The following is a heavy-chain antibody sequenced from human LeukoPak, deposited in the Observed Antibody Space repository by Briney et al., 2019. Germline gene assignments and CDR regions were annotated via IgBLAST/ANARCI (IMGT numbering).Heavy chain of an antibody. Sequence: GGSLRLSCAASGFTFRDYWMNWVRQAPGKGLEWVASIKQDGSEKYYVDSVKGRFTISRDNSKNTLYLQMNSLRAEDTAVYYCAKDRVGYCSGGSCYSEAYWFDPWGQGTLVTVSS. CDR2: IKQDGSEK. D-gene: IGHD2-15*01. V-gene: IGHV3-7*01. CDR1: GFTFRDYW. CDR3: AKDRVGYCSGGSCYSEAYWFDP. J-gene: IGHJ5*02.